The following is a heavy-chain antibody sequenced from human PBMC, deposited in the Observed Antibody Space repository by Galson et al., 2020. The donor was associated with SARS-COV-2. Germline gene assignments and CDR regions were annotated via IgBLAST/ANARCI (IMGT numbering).Heavy chain of an antibody. Sequence: SGPTLVKPTQTLTLTCTFSGFSLSTSGMCVSWIRQPPGKALEWLALIDWADDKYYSTSLKTRLTISKDTSKNQVVLTMTNMDPVDTATYYCARIKDYSYYYYGMDVWGQGTTVTVSS. CDR2: IDWADDK. V-gene: IGHV2-70*01. CDR3: ARIKDYSYYYYGMDV. CDR1: GFSLSTSGMC. J-gene: IGHJ6*02. D-gene: IGHD2-15*01.